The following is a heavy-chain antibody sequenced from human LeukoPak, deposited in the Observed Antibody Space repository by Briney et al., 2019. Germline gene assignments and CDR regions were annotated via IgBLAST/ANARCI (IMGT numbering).Heavy chain of an antibody. J-gene: IGHJ3*02. V-gene: IGHV3-11*06. CDR3: ASFGSGSNLDAFDI. CDR2: ISSSSSYT. D-gene: IGHD3-10*01. CDR1: GGSISSSS. Sequence: PSETLSLTCTVSGGSISSSSYYWGWIRQPPGKGLEWVSSISSSSSYTKSADSVKGRFTISRDNAKNSLYLQMNSLRDEDTAVYYCASFGSGSNLDAFDIWGQGTMVTVST.